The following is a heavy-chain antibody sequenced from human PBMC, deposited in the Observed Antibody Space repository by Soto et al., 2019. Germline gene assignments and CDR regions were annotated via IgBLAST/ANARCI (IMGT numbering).Heavy chain of an antibody. Sequence: PGGSLRLSCAASGFTFSSYAMSWVRQAPGKGMEWVSAISGSGGSTYYADSVKGRFTLSRDNSKNTLYLQMNSLRAEDTAVYYCAKDGIDEMGAGYDFWSGPGPEYYYYGMDVWGQGTTVTVSS. J-gene: IGHJ6*02. CDR3: AKDGIDEMGAGYDFWSGPGPEYYYYGMDV. D-gene: IGHD3-3*01. CDR2: ISGSGGST. CDR1: GFTFSSYA. V-gene: IGHV3-23*01.